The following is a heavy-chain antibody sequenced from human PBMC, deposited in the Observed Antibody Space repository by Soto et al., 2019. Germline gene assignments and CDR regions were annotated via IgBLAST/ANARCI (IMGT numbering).Heavy chain of an antibody. CDR1: GGSISSYD. V-gene: IGHV4-59*01. Sequence: PSETLSLTCTVSGGSISSYDWSWIRQPPGKGLEWIGYIYYSGSTNYNPSLKSRVTISVDTSKNQFSLKLSSVTAADTAVYYCARGVHITMVRGVITFLDYWGQGTLVTVSS. D-gene: IGHD3-10*01. J-gene: IGHJ4*02. CDR3: ARGVHITMVRGVITFLDY. CDR2: IYYSGST.